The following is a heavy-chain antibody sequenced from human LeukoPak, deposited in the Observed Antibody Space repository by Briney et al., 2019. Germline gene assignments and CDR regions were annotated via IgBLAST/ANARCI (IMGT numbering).Heavy chain of an antibody. J-gene: IGHJ4*02. CDR2: IFYSGST. D-gene: IGHD4-17*01. CDR1: GGSISSYY. Sequence: PSETLSPTCTVSGGSISSYYWSWIRQPPGKGLEWIGYIFYSGSTNYNPSLKSRVTISVDTSKNQFSLKLSSVTAADTAVYYCARDPGHDYGDYFDYWGQGTLVTVSS. CDR3: ARDPGHDYGDYFDY. V-gene: IGHV4-59*01.